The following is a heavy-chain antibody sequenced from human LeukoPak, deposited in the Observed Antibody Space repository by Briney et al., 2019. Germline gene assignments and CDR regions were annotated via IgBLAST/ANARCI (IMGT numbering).Heavy chain of an antibody. D-gene: IGHD6-6*01. J-gene: IGHJ4*02. V-gene: IGHV4-34*01. CDR2: FSHTGSP. Sequence: PSETLSLTCAISGASFSGYSWTWIRQPPGKGLEWIGEFSHTGSPIYNPSLKSRVNISIDTSKNQFSLRLTSVTAADTAVYYCARSARIAARRPGGYFDYWGQGTLVTVSS. CDR3: ARSARIAARRPGGYFDY. CDR1: GASFSGYS.